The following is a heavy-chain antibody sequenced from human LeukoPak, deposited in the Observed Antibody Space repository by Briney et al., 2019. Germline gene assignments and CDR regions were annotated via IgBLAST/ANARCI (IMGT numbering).Heavy chain of an antibody. CDR2: IWFYGSNK. Sequence: EXXAVIWFYGSNKYYADSVKGRFTISRDNSKNTLYLQMNSLRAEDTAVYYCARDEDWDYYYYGMDVWGQGATVTVSS. J-gene: IGHJ6*02. D-gene: IGHD2-15*01. CDR3: ARDEDWDYYYYGMDV. V-gene: IGHV3-33*01.